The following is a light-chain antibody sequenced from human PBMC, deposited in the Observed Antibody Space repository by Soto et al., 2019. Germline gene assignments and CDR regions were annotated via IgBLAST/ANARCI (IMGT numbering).Light chain of an antibody. CDR1: SSDVGDYNY. J-gene: IGLJ1*01. CDR3: CSYAGSYTSRV. V-gene: IGLV2-11*01. Sequence: QSALTQPRSVSGSPGQSVTISCTGPSSDVGDYNYVSWYQQHPGKAPKLMIYDVSKRPSGVPDRFSASQSGNTASLTISGLQTEDEADYYCCSYAGSYTSRVFGTGTKVTV. CDR2: DVS.